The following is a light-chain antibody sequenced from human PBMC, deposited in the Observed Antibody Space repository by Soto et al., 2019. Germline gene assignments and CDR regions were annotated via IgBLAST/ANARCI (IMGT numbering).Light chain of an antibody. Sequence: DIQMTESPSSLSTSLRDRVTITCRASQSISSYLNWYQRKPGKAPKLLIYAASTLQSGVPSRFSGSGSGTDFTLTISSLQPEDFATYYCQQLNSYPLTFGGGTKVDIK. CDR1: QSISSY. CDR3: QQLNSYPLT. J-gene: IGKJ4*01. V-gene: IGKV1-39*01. CDR2: AAS.